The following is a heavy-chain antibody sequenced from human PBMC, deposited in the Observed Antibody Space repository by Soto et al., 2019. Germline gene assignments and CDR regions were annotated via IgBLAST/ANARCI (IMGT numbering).Heavy chain of an antibody. V-gene: IGHV3-30-3*01. J-gene: IGHJ4*02. CDR3: ASIDGYNLDY. Sequence: GGSLRLSCAASGFTFSSYAMHWVRQAPGKGLEWVAVISYDGSNKYYADSVKGRFTISRDNSKNTLYLQMNSLRAEDTAVYYCASIDGYNLDYWGQGTLVTVSS. D-gene: IGHD5-12*01. CDR1: GFTFSSYA. CDR2: ISYDGSNK.